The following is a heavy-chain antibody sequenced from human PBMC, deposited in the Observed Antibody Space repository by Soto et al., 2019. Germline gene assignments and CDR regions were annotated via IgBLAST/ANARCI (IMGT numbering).Heavy chain of an antibody. CDR2: ISWNSGSI. CDR3: AKDITATGTTSDAFDI. J-gene: IGHJ3*02. Sequence: GGSLRLSCAASGFTIDDYAMHWVRQAPGKGLEWVSGISWNSGSIGYADSVKGRFTISRDNAKNSLYLQMNSLRAEDTALYYCAKDITATGTTSDAFDIWGQGTMVTVSS. CDR1: GFTIDDYA. V-gene: IGHV3-9*01. D-gene: IGHD1-1*01.